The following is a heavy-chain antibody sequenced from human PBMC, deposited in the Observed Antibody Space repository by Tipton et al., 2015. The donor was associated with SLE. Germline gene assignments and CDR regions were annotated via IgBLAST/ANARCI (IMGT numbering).Heavy chain of an antibody. D-gene: IGHD6-13*01. CDR2: IYPGDSDT. Sequence: QLVQSGAEVKKPGESLKISCKGSGYSFTSYWIGWVRQMPGKGLEWMGIIYPGDSDTRYSPSFQGQVTISAGKSISTAYLQWSSLKASDTAMYYCARHWSSSWTDAEYFQHWGQGTLVTVSS. J-gene: IGHJ1*01. CDR3: ARHWSSSWTDAEYFQH. CDR1: GYSFTSYW. V-gene: IGHV5-51*01.